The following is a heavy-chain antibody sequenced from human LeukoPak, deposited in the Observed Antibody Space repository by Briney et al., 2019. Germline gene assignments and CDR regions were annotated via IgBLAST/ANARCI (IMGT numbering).Heavy chain of an antibody. CDR1: GYSISSGYY. CDR2: LYHSWST. J-gene: IGHJ4*02. Sequence: SDTLSLTCTVSGYSISSGYYRGWIRPPPGEGLDWIGRLYHSWSTYYNPSLKSRHTISVDTSKHQFSLKLSSVTAADTAVYYCARDFYGDYADGDHAGWGQGTLVTVSS. V-gene: IGHV4-38-2*02. CDR3: ARDFYGDYADGDHAG. D-gene: IGHD4-17*01.